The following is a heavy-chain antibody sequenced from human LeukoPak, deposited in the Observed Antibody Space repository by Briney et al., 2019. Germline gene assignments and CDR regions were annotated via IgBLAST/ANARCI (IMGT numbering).Heavy chain of an antibody. V-gene: IGHV4-59*11. CDR1: GGSLSSHY. CDR2: IYSRGNT. Sequence: PSETLSLTCTVSGGSLSSHYWSWIRQPPGKGLEWIGYIYSRGNTKYNPSLKSRVTISIDTSKNQFSLKLNSVTAADTAVHYCARDGGSTWDFDYWGQGTLVTVSS. CDR3: ARDGGSTWDFDY. J-gene: IGHJ4*02. D-gene: IGHD6-13*01.